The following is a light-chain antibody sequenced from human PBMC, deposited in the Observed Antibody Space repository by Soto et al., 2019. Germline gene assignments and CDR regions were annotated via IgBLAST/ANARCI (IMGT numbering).Light chain of an antibody. CDR3: QHPMA. J-gene: IGKJ1*01. CDR1: QDINRW. CDR2: NAD. V-gene: IGKV1-5*01. Sequence: DIQMTQSPSTLSASVGDRVTITCRASQDINRWLAWYQQKPGKAPKILIYNADTLESGVPSRFSGSGSGTEFTLTIRSLQPDDFATYFCQHPMALGKGTKVDIK.